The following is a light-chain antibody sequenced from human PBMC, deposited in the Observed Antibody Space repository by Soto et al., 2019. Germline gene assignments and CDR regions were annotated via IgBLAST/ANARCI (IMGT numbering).Light chain of an antibody. V-gene: IGKV1-33*01. CDR3: QQYVNLPT. J-gene: IGKJ5*01. CDR2: DAS. Sequence: DIQMTQSPSSLAASVGHRVPITCQASQNINNYLNWYQQKPGRAPKLLIYDASNLEAGVPSRFRGSGSGTDFTFTISRLQPEDIATYYCQQYVNLPTSGQGTRLEIK. CDR1: QNINNY.